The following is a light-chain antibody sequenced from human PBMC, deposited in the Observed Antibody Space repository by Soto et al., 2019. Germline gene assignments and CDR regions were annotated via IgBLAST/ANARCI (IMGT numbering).Light chain of an antibody. Sequence: DIVLTQSPGTLSLSPGERATLSCRASQSISSSYLAWYQQKPGQAPRLLIYGASSRATGIPDRFSGGGSGTDFTLTISRLEPEDFAVYYCQQRSRWPRTFGQGTKVDIK. CDR1: QSISSSY. CDR3: QQRSRWPRT. J-gene: IGKJ1*01. CDR2: GAS. V-gene: IGKV3D-20*02.